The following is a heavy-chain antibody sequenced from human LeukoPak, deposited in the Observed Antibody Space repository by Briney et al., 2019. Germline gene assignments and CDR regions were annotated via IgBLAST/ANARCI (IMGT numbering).Heavy chain of an antibody. Sequence: SETLSLTCAVYGGSFSGYYWSWIRQPPGKGLEWIGEINHSGSTNYNPSLKSRVTISVDTSKNQFSLKLSSVTAADTAVYYCARNRVQLWPNFDYRGQGTLVTVSS. CDR2: INHSGST. D-gene: IGHD5-18*01. J-gene: IGHJ4*02. CDR1: GGSFSGYY. V-gene: IGHV4-34*01. CDR3: ARNRVQLWPNFDY.